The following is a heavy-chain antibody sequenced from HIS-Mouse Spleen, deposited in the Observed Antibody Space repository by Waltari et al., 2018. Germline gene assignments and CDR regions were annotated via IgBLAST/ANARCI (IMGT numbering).Heavy chain of an antibody. CDR1: GYTFTSYG. Sequence: QVQLVQSGAEVKKPGASVKVSCKASGYTFTSYGISWVRQAPGQGLEWMGWMSAYKGNTNHAQKLQGRGTMTTDTSTSTAYMGLRSLGSDDTAVYYCARVVSVWGSYHPNDAFDIWGQGTMVTVSS. D-gene: IGHD3-16*02. J-gene: IGHJ3*02. V-gene: IGHV1-18*01. CDR2: MSAYKGNT. CDR3: ARVVSVWGSYHPNDAFDI.